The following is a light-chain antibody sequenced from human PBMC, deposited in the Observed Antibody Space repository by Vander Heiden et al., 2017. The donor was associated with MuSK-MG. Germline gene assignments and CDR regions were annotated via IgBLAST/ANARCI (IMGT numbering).Light chain of an antibody. J-gene: IGKJ2*01. V-gene: IGKV3-11*01. CDR1: QSVSSY. CDR3: QQRSNWPPYT. CDR2: DAY. Sequence: EIVLTQSPATLSLSPGERATLSCRASQSVSSYLAWYQQKTGQAPRLLIYDAYNRANGIPARFSGSGYGTEFTLTISSLEPEDFAVYYCQQRSNWPPYTFGQGTKLEIK.